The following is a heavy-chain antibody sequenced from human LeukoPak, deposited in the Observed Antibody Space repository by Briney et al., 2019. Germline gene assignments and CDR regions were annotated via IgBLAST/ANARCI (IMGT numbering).Heavy chain of an antibody. CDR2: ISWNSGSI. CDR3: ARYCSSTSCAPAYYYYGMDV. CDR1: GFTFDDYA. Sequence: GRSLRLSCAASGFTFDDYAMHWVRQAPGKGLEWVSGISWNSGSIGYADSVKGRFTISRDNAKNSLCLQMNSLRAEDTALYYCARYCSSTSCAPAYYYYGMDVWGQGTTVTVSS. V-gene: IGHV3-9*01. D-gene: IGHD2-2*01. J-gene: IGHJ6*02.